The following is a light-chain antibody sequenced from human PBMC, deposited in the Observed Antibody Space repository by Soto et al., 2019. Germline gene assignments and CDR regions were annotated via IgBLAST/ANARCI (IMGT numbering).Light chain of an antibody. CDR3: QQYYSTPLT. CDR2: WAS. J-gene: IGKJ3*01. CDR1: QSVLYSSNNKNY. V-gene: IGKV4-1*01. Sequence: DIVMTQSPDSLAVSLGERATINCKSSQSVLYSSNNKNYLAWYQQKPGQPPKLLIYWASTRESGVPDRFSGSGSGTDFDIPISSLQAADVAVYYCQQYYSTPLTFGPGTKVDIK.